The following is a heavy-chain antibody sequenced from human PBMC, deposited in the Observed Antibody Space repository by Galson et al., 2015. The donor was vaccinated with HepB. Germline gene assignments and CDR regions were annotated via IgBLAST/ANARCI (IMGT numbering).Heavy chain of an antibody. CDR2: ILDDGSNK. Sequence: SLRLSCAASGFTFNTYAMHWVRQAPGKGLEWVAVILDDGSNKYYAHSVKGRFIISRDKSKNTLYLQMNSLGAEDTALYYCARGYCSSTSCSKDYWGQAALITVSS. CDR3: ARGYCSSTSCSKDY. D-gene: IGHD2-2*01. CDR1: GFTFNTYA. V-gene: IGHV3-30*04. J-gene: IGHJ4*02.